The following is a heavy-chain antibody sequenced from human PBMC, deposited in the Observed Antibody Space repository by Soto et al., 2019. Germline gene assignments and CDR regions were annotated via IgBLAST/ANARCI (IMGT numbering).Heavy chain of an antibody. CDR2: IYSGGST. CDR1: GFTVSSNY. V-gene: IGHV3-53*01. Sequence: GGSLRLSCAASGFTVSSNYMSWVRQAPGKGLEWVSVIYSGGSTYYADSVKGRFTISGDNSKNTLYLQMNSLRAEDTAVYYCARDRSRSYYYYYGMDVWGQGTTVTVSS. J-gene: IGHJ6*02. CDR3: ARDRSRSYYYYYGMDV. D-gene: IGHD1-26*01.